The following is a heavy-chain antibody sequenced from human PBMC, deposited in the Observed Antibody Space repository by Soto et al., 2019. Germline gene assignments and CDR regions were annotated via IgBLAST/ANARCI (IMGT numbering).Heavy chain of an antibody. V-gene: IGHV3-11*01. J-gene: IGHJ4*01. CDR2: ISGGGTTI. D-gene: IGHD3-10*01. CDR1: GFRFSDHY. Sequence: QVQLVESGGGLVEPGGSLRLSCVASGFRFSDHYMTWIRQAPGKGLEWVSKISGGGTTIYYADSVKGRFTVSRDNAKNSLYLQMNSLRAEDTAVYYCASDPYYYASGFWGHGALVTVAS. CDR3: ASDPYYYASGF.